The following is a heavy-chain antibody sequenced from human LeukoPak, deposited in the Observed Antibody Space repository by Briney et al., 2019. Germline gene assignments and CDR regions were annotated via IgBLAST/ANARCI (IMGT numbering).Heavy chain of an antibody. V-gene: IGHV3-21*01. CDR3: AREEVGATAY. D-gene: IGHD1-26*01. CDR2: ISSSSSYI. CDR1: GFTFSSYS. Sequence: GGSLRLSCAASGFTFSSYSMNWVRQAPGKGLEWVSSISSSSSYIYYADSVKGRFTISKDNAKNSLYLQMNSLRAEDTAVYYCAREEVGATAYWGQGTLVTVSS. J-gene: IGHJ4*02.